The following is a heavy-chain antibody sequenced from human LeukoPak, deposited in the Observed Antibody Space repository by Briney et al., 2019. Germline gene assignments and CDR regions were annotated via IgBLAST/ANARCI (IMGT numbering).Heavy chain of an antibody. CDR2: INHSGST. Sequence: SETLSLTCAVYGGSFSGYYWSWIRQPPGKGLEWIGEINHSGSTNYNPSLKSRVTMSVDTSKNQFSLKLTSVTAADTAVYYCARRGVEMAAIRPDNWFDPWGQGTLVTVSS. CDR3: ARRGVEMAAIRPDNWFDP. D-gene: IGHD5-24*01. CDR1: GGSFSGYY. V-gene: IGHV4-34*01. J-gene: IGHJ5*02.